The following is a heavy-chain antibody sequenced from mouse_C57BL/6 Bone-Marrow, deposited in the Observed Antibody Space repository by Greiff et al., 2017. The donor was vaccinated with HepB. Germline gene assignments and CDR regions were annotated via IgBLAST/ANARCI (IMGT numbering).Heavy chain of an antibody. D-gene: IGHD1-1*01. J-gene: IGHJ4*01. Sequence: VQLQQSGAELVKPGASVKLSCKASGYTFTSYWMHWVKQRPGQGLEWIGMIHPNSGSTNYNEKFKSKATLTVDKSSSTAYMQLSSLTSEDSAVYYCARDRVYYGSSYPSYAMDYWGQGTSVTVSS. CDR2: IHPNSGST. V-gene: IGHV1-64*01. CDR1: GYTFTSYW. CDR3: ARDRVYYGSSYPSYAMDY.